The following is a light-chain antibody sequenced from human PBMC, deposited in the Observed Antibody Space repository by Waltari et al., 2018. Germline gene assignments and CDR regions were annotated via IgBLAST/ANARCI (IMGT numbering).Light chain of an antibody. CDR3: AAWDDSLNGWV. CDR2: INN. J-gene: IGLJ3*02. Sequence: QSVLPQPPSASGAPGQRVTIPSSGSRSNLGGNPLSSYKDLPGTAPKLTIYINNQRPSGVPDRFSGSKSGTSASLAISGLQSEDEADYYCAAWDDSLNGWVFGGGTKVSVL. V-gene: IGLV1-44*01. CDR1: RSNLGGNP.